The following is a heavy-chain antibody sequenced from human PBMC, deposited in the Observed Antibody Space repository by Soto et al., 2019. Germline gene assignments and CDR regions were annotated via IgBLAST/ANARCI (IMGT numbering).Heavy chain of an antibody. D-gene: IGHD3-10*01. Sequence: QVQLVQSGAEVKKPGASVKVSCKASGYTFTSYGISWVRQAPGQGLEWTGWISAYNGNTNYAQKLQGRVTMTTDTSTSTAYMELRSLRSDDTAVYYCARDVSIFGELSIAYFDYWGQGTLVTVSS. J-gene: IGHJ4*02. V-gene: IGHV1-18*01. CDR3: ARDVSIFGELSIAYFDY. CDR2: ISAYNGNT. CDR1: GYTFTSYG.